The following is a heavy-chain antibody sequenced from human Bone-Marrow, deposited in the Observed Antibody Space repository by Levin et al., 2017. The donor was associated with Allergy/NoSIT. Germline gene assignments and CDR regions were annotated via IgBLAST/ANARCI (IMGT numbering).Heavy chain of an antibody. CDR1: GFTFSSYW. Sequence: QAGGSLRLSCAASGFTFSSYWMHWVRQAPGKGLVWVSRINSDGSSTSYADSVKGRFTISRDNAKNTLYLQMNSLRAEDTAVYYCARDTLVPESIQGSNWFDPWGQGTLVTVSS. CDR3: ARDTLVPESIQGSNWFDP. D-gene: IGHD2-2*01. V-gene: IGHV3-74*01. J-gene: IGHJ5*02. CDR2: INSDGSST.